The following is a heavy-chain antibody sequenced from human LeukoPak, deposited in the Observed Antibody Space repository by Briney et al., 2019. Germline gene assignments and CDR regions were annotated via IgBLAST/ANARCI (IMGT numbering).Heavy chain of an antibody. V-gene: IGHV4-4*07. D-gene: IGHD2-2*01. CDR1: GGSISSYY. Sequence: PSETLSLTCTVSGGSISSYYWSWIRQPAGKGLEWIGCIYTSGSTNYDPSLESRVTMSIDTSRNQFSLKPSSVTAADTAVYYCARARDCSSTSCSPGYYFDYWGQGTLVTVSS. CDR2: IYTSGST. J-gene: IGHJ4*02. CDR3: ARARDCSSTSCSPGYYFDY.